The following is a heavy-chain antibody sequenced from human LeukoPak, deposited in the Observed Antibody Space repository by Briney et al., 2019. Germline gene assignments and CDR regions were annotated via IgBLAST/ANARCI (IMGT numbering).Heavy chain of an antibody. CDR3: AREGGTEVAFDI. Sequence: SETLSLTCTVSGYSISSGHYWGWIRQPPGKGLEWIGSIYHSGSTYYNPSLKSRVTISVDTSKNQFSLKLSSVTAADTAVYYCAREGGTEVAFDIWGQGTMVTVSS. V-gene: IGHV4-38-2*02. CDR1: GYSISSGHY. J-gene: IGHJ3*02. D-gene: IGHD3-16*01. CDR2: IYHSGST.